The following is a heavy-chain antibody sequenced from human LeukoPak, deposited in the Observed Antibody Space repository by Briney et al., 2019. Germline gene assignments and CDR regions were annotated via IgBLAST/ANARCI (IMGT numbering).Heavy chain of an antibody. CDR1: GGSFSGYY. J-gene: IGHJ4*02. V-gene: IGHV4-34*01. D-gene: IGHD2-15*01. Sequence: PSETLSLTCAVYGGSFSGYYWSWIRQPPGKGLEWIGEINHSGSTNYNPSLKSRVTISVDTSKNQFSLKLSSVTAADTAVYYCARGRLKGYCSGGSCYSTRYYFDYWGQGTLVAVSS. CDR2: INHSGST. CDR3: ARGRLKGYCSGGSCYSTRYYFDY.